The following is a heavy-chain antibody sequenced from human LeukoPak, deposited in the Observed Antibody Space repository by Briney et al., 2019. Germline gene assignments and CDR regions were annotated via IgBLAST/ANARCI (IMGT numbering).Heavy chain of an antibody. D-gene: IGHD3-10*01. J-gene: IGHJ4*02. CDR2: ISSSGSTI. Sequence: SGGSLRLSCAAPGFTFSSYEMNWVRQAPGKGLEWVSYISSSGSTIYYADSVKGRFTISRDNAKNSLYLQMNSLRAEDTAVYYCARDPSVSYYGSGSYLDYWGQGTLVTVSS. CDR1: GFTFSSYE. V-gene: IGHV3-48*03. CDR3: ARDPSVSYYGSGSYLDY.